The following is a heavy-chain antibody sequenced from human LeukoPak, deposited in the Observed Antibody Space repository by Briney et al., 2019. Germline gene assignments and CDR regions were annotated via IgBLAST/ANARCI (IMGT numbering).Heavy chain of an antibody. CDR3: AGNLKGWFSFDY. V-gene: IGHV4-39*01. J-gene: IGHJ4*02. D-gene: IGHD6-19*01. Sequence: PSETLSLTCTVSGGSISSSSYYWGWIRQPPGKGLEWIGSIYHSGSTYYNPSLKSRVTISVDTSKNQFSLKLSSVTAADTAVYYCAGNLKGWFSFDYWGQGTLVTVSS. CDR2: IYHSGST. CDR1: GGSISSSSYY.